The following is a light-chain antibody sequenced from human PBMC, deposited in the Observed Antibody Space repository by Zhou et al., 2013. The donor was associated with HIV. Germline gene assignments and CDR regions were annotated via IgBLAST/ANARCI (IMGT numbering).Light chain of an antibody. CDR3: QQRRT. CDR1: LSVGSIF. Sequence: EIVLTQSPGTLSLFPGERATLSCRASLSVGSIFLAWYQQKPGQAPRLLIYGASNRATGIPARFSGSGSGTDFTLTISSLEPEDFAVYYCQQRRTFGGGTKVEIK. J-gene: IGKJ4*01. CDR2: GAS. V-gene: IGKV3D-20*02.